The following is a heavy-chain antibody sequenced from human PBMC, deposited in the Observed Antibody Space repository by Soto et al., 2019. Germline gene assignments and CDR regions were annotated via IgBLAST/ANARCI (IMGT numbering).Heavy chain of an antibody. V-gene: IGHV3-30*18. J-gene: IGHJ4*02. CDR3: AKAPSVAAAGPPFDY. D-gene: IGHD6-13*01. CDR1: GFTFSSYG. Sequence: QVQLVESGGAVVQPGRSLRLSCAASGFTFSSYGMHWVRQAPGKGLEWLAGISYDGSNKYYADSVKGQFTISRDNSKNTLYLQMNSLRAEDTAVYYCAKAPSVAAAGPPFDYWDQGTLVTASS. CDR2: ISYDGSNK.